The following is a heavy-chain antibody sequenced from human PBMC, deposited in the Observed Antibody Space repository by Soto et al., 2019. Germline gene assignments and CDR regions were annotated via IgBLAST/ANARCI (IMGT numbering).Heavy chain of an antibody. CDR3: ATITIFGVVPNYFDY. Sequence: QLQLQESGPGLVKPSETLSLTCAVSGGSISSSSYYWGWIRQPPGKGLEWIGSFYYSESTYYNPSLKSRVTISVDTSKNQSSLKLSSVTAADTAVYYCATITIFGVVPNYFDYWGQGTLVTVSS. CDR2: FYYSEST. D-gene: IGHD3-3*01. CDR1: GGSISSSSYY. V-gene: IGHV4-39*01. J-gene: IGHJ4*02.